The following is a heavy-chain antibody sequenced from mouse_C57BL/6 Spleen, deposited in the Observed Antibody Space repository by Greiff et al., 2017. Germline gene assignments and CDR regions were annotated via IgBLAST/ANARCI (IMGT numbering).Heavy chain of an antibody. D-gene: IGHD4-1*02. J-gene: IGHJ3*01. V-gene: IGHV5-12*01. CDR1: GFTFSDYY. CDR2: ISNGGGST. CDR3: ATPQLGRGAY. Sequence: EVKLVESGGGLVQPGGSLKLSCAASGFTFSDYYMYWVRQTPEKRLEWVAYISNGGGSTYYPDTVKGRFTISRDNAKNTLYLQMSRLKSEDTAMYYCATPQLGRGAYWGQGTLVTVSA.